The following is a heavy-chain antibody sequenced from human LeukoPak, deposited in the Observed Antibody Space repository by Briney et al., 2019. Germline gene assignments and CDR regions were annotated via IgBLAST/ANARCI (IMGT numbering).Heavy chain of an antibody. D-gene: IGHD6-13*01. Sequence: PSETLSLTCTVSGGSISSSSYYWGWIRQPPGKGLESFGSIYYSGSTYYNPSLKSRVTISVDTSKNEFSLKLSSVTAADTAVYYCARSSGYSSSGGLNWFDTWGQGTLVTVSS. J-gene: IGHJ5*02. CDR2: IYYSGST. CDR1: GGSISSSSYY. V-gene: IGHV4-39*01. CDR3: ARSSGYSSSGGLNWFDT.